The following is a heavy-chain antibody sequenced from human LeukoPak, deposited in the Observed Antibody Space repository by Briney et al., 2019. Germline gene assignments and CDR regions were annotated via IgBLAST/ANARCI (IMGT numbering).Heavy chain of an antibody. J-gene: IGHJ4*02. CDR2: ISGSGGST. CDR1: GFTFSSYA. V-gene: IGHV3-23*01. Sequence: GGSLRLSCAASGFTFSSYAMTWVRQAPGKGLEWVSAISGSGGSTYYADSVKGRFTISRDNSKNTLYLQMNSLRAEDTAVYYCAKDLGIVGANFDYWGQGTLVTVSS. D-gene: IGHD1-26*01. CDR3: AKDLGIVGANFDY.